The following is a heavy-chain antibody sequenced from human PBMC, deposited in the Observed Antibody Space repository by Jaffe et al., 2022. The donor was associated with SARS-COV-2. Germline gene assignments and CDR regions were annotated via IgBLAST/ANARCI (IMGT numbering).Heavy chain of an antibody. CDR2: LNPSSGFS. D-gene: IGHD1-1*01. Sequence: QVHLVQSGAELKEPGASVKVSCKASGYTFTTQYIHWVRQAPGQGLEWLGCLNPSSGFSKSAQKFQGRVTMTRDMSIFTAYMELSRLRSEDTAVYYCGRGTLERPDYWGQGALVTVSS. J-gene: IGHJ4*02. CDR1: GYTFTTQY. V-gene: IGHV1-2*02. CDR3: GRGTLERPDY.